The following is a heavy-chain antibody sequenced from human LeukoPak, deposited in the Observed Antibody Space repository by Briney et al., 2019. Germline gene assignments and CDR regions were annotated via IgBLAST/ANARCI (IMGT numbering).Heavy chain of an antibody. D-gene: IGHD5-18*01. J-gene: IGHJ4*02. V-gene: IGHV3-15*01. CDR1: GFTFSNAW. CDR3: TTGGYRN. CDR2: IKSKTDGGTT. Sequence: GGSLRLSCAASGFTFSNAWMSWVRQAPGKGLEWAGRIKSKTDGGTTDYAAPVKGRFTISRDDSKNTLYLQMNSLKTEDTAVYYCTTGGYRNWGQGTLVTVSS.